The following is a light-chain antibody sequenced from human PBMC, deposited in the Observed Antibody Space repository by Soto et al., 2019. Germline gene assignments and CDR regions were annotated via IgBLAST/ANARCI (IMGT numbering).Light chain of an antibody. CDR1: SSDVGGYHY. Sequence: QSVLTQPRSVSGSPGKSFTLSCTGTSSDVGGYHYVSWDQHHPGKAPTIIIFDVNQRPSGVPDRFSGSKSGITAYLTISGLQTEVEGDYYCCSYAGSYTLGVGGGTQLTFL. CDR3: CSYAGSYTLG. CDR2: DVN. V-gene: IGLV2-11*01. J-gene: IGLJ2*01.